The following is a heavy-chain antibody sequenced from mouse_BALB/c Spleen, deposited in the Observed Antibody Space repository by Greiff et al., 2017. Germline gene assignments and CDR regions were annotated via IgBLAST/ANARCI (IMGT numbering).Heavy chain of an antibody. D-gene: IGHD2-10*01. Sequence: EVQVVESGGGLVKPGGSLKLSCAASGFTFSDYYMYWVRQTPEKRLEWVATISDGGSYTYYPDSVKGRFTISRDNAKNNLYLQMSSLKSEDTAMYYCARAYYGNYNAIDYWGQGTSVTVSS. J-gene: IGHJ4*01. CDR1: GFTFSDYY. CDR3: ARAYYGNYNAIDY. CDR2: ISDGGSYT. V-gene: IGHV5-4*02.